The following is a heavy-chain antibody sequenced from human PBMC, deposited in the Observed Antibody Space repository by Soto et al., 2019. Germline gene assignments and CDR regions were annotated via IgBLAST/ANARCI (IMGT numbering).Heavy chain of an antibody. Sequence: PSETLSLTCTVSGGSISTYYWSWIRQPPGKRLEWVGYIYYTGSTNYNPSLRSRVTISVDTSKNQFSLKLSSVTAADTAVYYCARVETYYYDRSGYGRDAFDIWGRGTMVTVSS. V-gene: IGHV4-59*12. D-gene: IGHD3-22*01. J-gene: IGHJ3*02. CDR1: GGSISTYY. CDR3: ARVETYYYDRSGYGRDAFDI. CDR2: IYYTGST.